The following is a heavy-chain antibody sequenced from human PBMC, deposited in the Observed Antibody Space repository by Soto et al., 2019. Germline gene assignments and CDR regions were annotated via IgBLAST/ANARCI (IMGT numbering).Heavy chain of an antibody. V-gene: IGHV1-69*01. Sequence: QVQLVQSGTEVKKPGSSVKVSCKASGGTLSSHAISWVRQAPGQGLEWMGAIMPIFGTANHAQKFQGRVTITADEYTSTAYMELSSLRSEDTAVYYCASHVIGVVAPPLYGMDVWGQGTKVTVSS. CDR3: ASHVIGVVAPPLYGMDV. J-gene: IGHJ6*02. CDR1: GGTLSSHA. D-gene: IGHD3-16*01. CDR2: IMPIFGTA.